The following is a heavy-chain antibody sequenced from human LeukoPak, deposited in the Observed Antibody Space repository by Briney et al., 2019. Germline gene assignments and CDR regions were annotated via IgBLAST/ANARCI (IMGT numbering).Heavy chain of an antibody. Sequence: PGGSLRLSCAASGFIFSDYYMSWIRQAPGKGLEWVALISTSSSYTIYADSVKGRFTISRDNAKNSLYLQMNSLRDEDTAVYYCVRGSFGPDIWGQGTMVAVSS. D-gene: IGHD3/OR15-3a*01. J-gene: IGHJ3*02. CDR3: VRGSFGPDI. CDR2: ISTSSSYT. V-gene: IGHV3-11*06. CDR1: GFIFSDYY.